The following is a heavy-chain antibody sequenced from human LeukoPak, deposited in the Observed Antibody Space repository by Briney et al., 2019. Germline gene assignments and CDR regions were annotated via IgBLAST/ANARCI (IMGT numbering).Heavy chain of an antibody. CDR2: ISGSGGGT. V-gene: IGHV3-23*01. CDR3: AKDQRVDTAMVFDY. D-gene: IGHD5-18*01. CDR1: GFTFSSYA. J-gene: IGHJ4*02. Sequence: GGSLRLSCAASGFTFSSYAMSWVRQAPGKGLEWVSAISGSGGGTYYADSVKGRFTISRNNSKNTLYLQMNSLRAEDTAVYYCAKDQRVDTAMVFDYWGQGTLVTVSS.